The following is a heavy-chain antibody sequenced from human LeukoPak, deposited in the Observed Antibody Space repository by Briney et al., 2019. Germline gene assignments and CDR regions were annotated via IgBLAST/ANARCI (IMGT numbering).Heavy chain of an antibody. J-gene: IGHJ4*02. CDR2: TAYSGST. V-gene: IGHV4-59*01. CDR3: AGVLSVGSPHYLEY. D-gene: IGHD2-15*01. Sequence: SETLSLTCSVSGGVISDYYWSWIREPPGKGLEWIAYTAYSGSTNYNPSLKSRVTIAVDTSKNQVSLKLSSVTAADAALYFCAGVLSVGSPHYLEYWGQGILVTVSS. CDR1: GGVISDYY.